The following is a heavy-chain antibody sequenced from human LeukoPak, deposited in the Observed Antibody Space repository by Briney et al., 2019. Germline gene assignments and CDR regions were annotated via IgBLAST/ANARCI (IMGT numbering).Heavy chain of an antibody. D-gene: IGHD2-2*01. J-gene: IGHJ3*02. CDR1: GYTLTELS. CDR2: FDPEDGET. Sequence: VASVKVSCKVSGYTLTELSMHWVRQAPGKGLEWRGGFDPEDGETIYAQKFQGRVTMTEDTSTDTAYMELSSLRSEDTAVYYCASSLVVPAAIAAFDIWGQGTMVTVSS. V-gene: IGHV1-24*01. CDR3: ASSLVVPAAIAAFDI.